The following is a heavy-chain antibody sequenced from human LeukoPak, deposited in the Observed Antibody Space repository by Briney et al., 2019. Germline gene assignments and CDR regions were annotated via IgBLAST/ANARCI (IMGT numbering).Heavy chain of an antibody. Sequence: GGSLRLSCSAAGFTFSNYAMSWVRQAPGKGLEWVSAISGGGGPTYYADSVKGRFTISRDNSKNTLYLQMNSLRAEDTAVYYCARDPLDSVVVPAATGDYWGQGTLVTVSS. J-gene: IGHJ4*02. CDR2: ISGGGGPT. CDR3: ARDPLDSVVVPAATGDY. V-gene: IGHV3-23*01. CDR1: GFTFSNYA. D-gene: IGHD2-2*01.